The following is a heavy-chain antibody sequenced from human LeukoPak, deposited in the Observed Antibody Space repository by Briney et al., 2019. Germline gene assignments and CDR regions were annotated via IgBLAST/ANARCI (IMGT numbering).Heavy chain of an antibody. CDR2: INSDGSST. J-gene: IGHJ4*02. CDR3: ARDGTRRRLPAATNGEGDY. CDR1: GFTFSSYW. D-gene: IGHD2-2*01. Sequence: GGSLRLSCAASGFTFSSYWMHWVRQAPGKGLVWVSRINSDGSSTSYADSVKGRFTISRDNAKNTLYLQMNSLRAEDTAVYYCARDGTRRRLPAATNGEGDYWGQGTLVTVSS. V-gene: IGHV3-74*01.